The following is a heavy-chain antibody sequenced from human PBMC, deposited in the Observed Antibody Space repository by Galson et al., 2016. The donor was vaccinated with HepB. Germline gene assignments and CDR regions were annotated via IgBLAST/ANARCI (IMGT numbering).Heavy chain of an antibody. CDR2: MNGDGSRK. Sequence: SLRLSCAASGFSFARYWMTWVRQAPGKGLEWVANMNGDGSRKNYVGSVKGRFTISRDNNRNTLYLKMNDLRADDSVLYYCVRVQYIDEGFDYGGQGAQVTVSP. D-gene: IGHD1-1*01. CDR1: GFSFARYW. V-gene: IGHV3-7*01. CDR3: VRVQYIDEGFDY. J-gene: IGHJ4*02.